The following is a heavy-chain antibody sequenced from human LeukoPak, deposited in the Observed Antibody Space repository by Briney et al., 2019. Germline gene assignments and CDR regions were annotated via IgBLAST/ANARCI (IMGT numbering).Heavy chain of an antibody. J-gene: IGHJ6*02. V-gene: IGHV4-34*01. CDR2: INHSGST. CDR1: GGSFSGYY. CDR3: ARGDYYYGMDV. Sequence: TSETLSLTCAVYGGSFSGYYWSWIRQPPGKGLEWIGEINHSGSTNYNPSLKSRVTISVDTSKNQFSLELSSVTAADTAVYYCARGDYYYGMDVWGQGTTVTVSS.